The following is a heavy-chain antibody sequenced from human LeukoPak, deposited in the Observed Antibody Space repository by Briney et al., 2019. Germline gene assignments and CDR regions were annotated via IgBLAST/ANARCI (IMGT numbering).Heavy chain of an antibody. D-gene: IGHD3-16*01. J-gene: IGHJ4*02. CDR3: AKGGYDYVWGSSSFDY. CDR1: GFAFNTYS. CDR2: IFSSSTYI. Sequence: GGSLRLSCAASGFAFNTYSMNWVRQAPGKGLEWVSFIFSSSTYIYYTDSVKGRFTISRDNARNSLYLQMDNLRAEDTAVYYCAKGGYDYVWGSSSFDYWGQGTLVTVSS. V-gene: IGHV3-21*04.